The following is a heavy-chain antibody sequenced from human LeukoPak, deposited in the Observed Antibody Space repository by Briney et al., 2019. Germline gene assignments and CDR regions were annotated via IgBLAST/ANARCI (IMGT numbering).Heavy chain of an antibody. V-gene: IGHV4-59*08. D-gene: IGHD6-13*01. J-gene: IGHJ4*02. CDR1: GGSISTYY. CDR3: ARHWETSSWYVDY. Sequence: PSETLSLTCTVSGGSISTYYWSWIRQPPGKGLEWIAYIYYSGSTNYNPSLKSRVTISVDTSKNQPSLKLSSVTAADTAVYYCARHWETSSWYVDYWGQGTLVTVSS. CDR2: IYYSGST.